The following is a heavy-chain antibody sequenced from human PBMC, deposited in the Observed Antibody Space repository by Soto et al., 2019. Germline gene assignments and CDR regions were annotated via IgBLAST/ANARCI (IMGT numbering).Heavy chain of an antibody. CDR1: GYTFTSYD. D-gene: IGHD6-19*01. CDR3: ARIGSGGYWVRSYYGMDV. Sequence: QVQLVQSGAEVKKPGASVKVSCKASGYTFTSYDINWVRQATGQGLEWMGWMNPNSGNTGYAQKFQGRVTMTRNTXTXTXCVELSSLRSEDTAVYYGARIGSGGYWVRSYYGMDVWGQGTTVTGSS. V-gene: IGHV1-8*01. CDR2: MNPNSGNT. J-gene: IGHJ6*02.